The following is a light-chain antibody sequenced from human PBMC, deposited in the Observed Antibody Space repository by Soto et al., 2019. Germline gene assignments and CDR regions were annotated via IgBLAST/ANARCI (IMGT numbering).Light chain of an antibody. V-gene: IGLV2-14*01. Sequence: QSVLTQPASVSGSPGQSITISCTGTSSDVGGYEYVSWYQQHPGKVPKLMIYDVSHRPSGVSNRFSGSKSGNTASLTISGLQAEDEGDYYCSSYTSLNSVIFGGGTKLTVL. CDR2: DVS. J-gene: IGLJ2*01. CDR3: SSYTSLNSVI. CDR1: SSDVGGYEY.